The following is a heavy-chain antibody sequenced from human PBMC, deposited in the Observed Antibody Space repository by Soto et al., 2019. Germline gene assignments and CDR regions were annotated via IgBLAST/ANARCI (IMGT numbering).Heavy chain of an antibody. CDR1: GYTFSNYG. D-gene: IGHD2-2*01. V-gene: IGHV1-18*01. Sequence: QVRLVQSAAEVKKPGASVRVSCKASGYTFSNYGITWVRQAPGQGLEWMGWISAYNGNTHFAQKFQGRVTMTTDTPTITAVMELRRLISDDTAVYYCARSADCSITTCSFPTRLHIRGYHYYYGMDVWGPGTTVTVSS. J-gene: IGHJ6*02. CDR2: ISAYNGNT. CDR3: ARSADCSITTCSFPTRLHIRGYHYYYGMDV.